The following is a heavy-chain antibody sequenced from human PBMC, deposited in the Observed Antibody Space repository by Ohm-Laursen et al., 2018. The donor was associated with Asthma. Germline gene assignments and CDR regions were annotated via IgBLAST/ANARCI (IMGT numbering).Heavy chain of an antibody. CDR3: ARDVMEWYLPAFDF. CDR1: GFTFRSYA. V-gene: IGHV3-30-3*01. D-gene: IGHD3-3*01. CDR2: GGSYYGGGLK. Sequence: SLRLSCTASGFTFRSYAMHWVRQAPGKGLEWVAVGGSYYGGGLKYYADSVNGRFTVPRDDSKNTLYLQMNSLRPDDTAVYYCARDVMEWYLPAFDFWGQGTLVTVSS. J-gene: IGHJ4*02.